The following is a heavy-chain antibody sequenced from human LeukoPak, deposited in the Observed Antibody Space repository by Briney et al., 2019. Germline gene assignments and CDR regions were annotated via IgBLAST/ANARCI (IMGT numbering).Heavy chain of an antibody. CDR2: ISYDGSNQ. CDR1: GFTFSSYA. CDR3: AKVGVGQQLVRGYLDY. D-gene: IGHD6-13*01. Sequence: GGSLRLSCAASGFTFSSYAMSWVRQAPGKGLEWVAVISYDGSNQYYAESVKGRFTISRDNSKNTLYLQMNSLRAEDTAVYYCAKVGVGQQLVRGYLDYWGQATMITVSS. V-gene: IGHV3-30*18. J-gene: IGHJ4*02.